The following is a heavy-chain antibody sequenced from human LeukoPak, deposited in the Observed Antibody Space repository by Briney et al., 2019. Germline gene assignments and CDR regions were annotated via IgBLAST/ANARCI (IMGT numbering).Heavy chain of an antibody. Sequence: SSETLSLTCAVYGGSFGGYYWSWIRQPPGKGLEWIGEINHSGSTNYNPSLKSRVTISVDTSKNQFSLKLSSVTAADTAVYYCARDGSYDIGYYFDYWGQGTLVTVSS. CDR1: GGSFGGYY. D-gene: IGHD3-22*01. CDR3: ARDGSYDIGYYFDY. V-gene: IGHV4-34*01. CDR2: INHSGST. J-gene: IGHJ4*02.